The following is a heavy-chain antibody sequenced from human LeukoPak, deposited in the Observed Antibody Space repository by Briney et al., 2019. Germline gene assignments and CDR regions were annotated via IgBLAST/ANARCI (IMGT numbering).Heavy chain of an antibody. CDR2: ISYDGSSK. CDR1: GFTFSTYA. D-gene: IGHD3-10*01. J-gene: IGHJ4*02. CDR3: AKGESVRNYGSGSYYPSLFDY. V-gene: IGHV3-30*04. Sequence: PGGSLRLSCAASGFTFSTYAMHWVRQAPGKGLEWVAVISYDGSSKYYADSVKGRFTISRDNSKNTLYLQMNSLRAEDTAVYYCAKGESVRNYGSGSYYPSLFDYWGQGTLVTVSS.